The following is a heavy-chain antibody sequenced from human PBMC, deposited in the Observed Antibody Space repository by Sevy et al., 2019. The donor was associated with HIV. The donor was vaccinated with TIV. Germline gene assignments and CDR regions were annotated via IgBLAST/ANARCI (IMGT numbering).Heavy chain of an antibody. D-gene: IGHD3-10*01. V-gene: IGHV3-49*03. J-gene: IGHJ5*02. CDR2: IRSKLYGGTT. CDR1: GFSFDNYV. Sequence: GGYLRLSCSASGFSFDNYVMNWFRQAPGKGLEWVGFIRSKLYGGTTEYAASVKGRFTISRDDSKSIAYLQMNSLKTEDSGVYYCSRDRYGSQSYAADHWGQGTLVTVSS. CDR3: SRDRYGSQSYAADH.